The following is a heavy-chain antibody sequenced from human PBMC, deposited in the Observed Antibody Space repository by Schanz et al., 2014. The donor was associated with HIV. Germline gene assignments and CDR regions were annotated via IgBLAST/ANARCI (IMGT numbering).Heavy chain of an antibody. J-gene: IGHJ4*02. CDR3: AKGLTIWLQPPFDY. V-gene: IGHV3-23*04. D-gene: IGHD5-12*01. CDR2: ISGSGGSP. CDR1: GFTFSSYA. Sequence: EVHLVESGGGLVQPGGSLRLSCAASGFTFSSYAMSWVRQAPGKGLEWVSTISGSGGSPYYADSVKGRFTISRDNSKNTLYLQMNSLRAEDTAVYYCAKGLTIWLQPPFDYWGQGTLVTVSS.